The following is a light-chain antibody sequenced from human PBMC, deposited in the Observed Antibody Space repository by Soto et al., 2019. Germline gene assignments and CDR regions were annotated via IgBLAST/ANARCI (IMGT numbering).Light chain of an antibody. J-gene: IGKJ4*01. V-gene: IGKV3-20*01. Sequence: EIVLTQSPGTLSLSPGERATLSCSASQSVNSRSLAWYQQKPGQAPNLLIYGTSSRATGIPDRFSGSGSGTDFTLTISRLEPEDFAVYYCQQYVSSPLTFGGGTKVEIK. CDR3: QQYVSSPLT. CDR2: GTS. CDR1: QSVNSRS.